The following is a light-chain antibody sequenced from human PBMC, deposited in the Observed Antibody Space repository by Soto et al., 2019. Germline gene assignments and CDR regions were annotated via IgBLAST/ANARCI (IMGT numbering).Light chain of an antibody. CDR2: AAS. CDR3: QQYGHSPRT. V-gene: IGKV3-20*01. CDR1: QSVADNY. J-gene: IGKJ1*01. Sequence: EIVLTQSPGTLSLSPGERATLSCRASQSVADNYLAWYQQKPGQAPRLLIDAASRRATGIPDTFSGSGSGTDFTLTITRLEPEDFALYYCQQYGHSPRTFGQGTRVEIK.